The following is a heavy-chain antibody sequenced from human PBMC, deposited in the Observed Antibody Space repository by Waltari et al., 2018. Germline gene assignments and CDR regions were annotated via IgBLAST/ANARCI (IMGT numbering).Heavy chain of an antibody. J-gene: IGHJ6*02. CDR2: ISRSSSYI. CDR3: ARGNADIVVVPATHYGMDV. CDR1: GFTFSSYS. Sequence: EVQLVESGGGLVKPGGSLRLSCAASGFTFSSYSMNWVRQAPGKGLEWVSSISRSSSYIYYADSVNGRFTISRDNAKNSLYLQMNSLRAEDTAVYYCARGNADIVVVPATHYGMDVWGQGTTVTVSS. D-gene: IGHD2-2*01. V-gene: IGHV3-21*01.